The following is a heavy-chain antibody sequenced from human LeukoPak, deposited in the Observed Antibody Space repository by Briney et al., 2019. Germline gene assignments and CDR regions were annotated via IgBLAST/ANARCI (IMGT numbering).Heavy chain of an antibody. D-gene: IGHD2-15*01. J-gene: IGHJ3*01. CDR1: GGSISSYY. CDR3: ARGRYCSADICTGGDSFDV. V-gene: IGHV4-59*01. Sequence: SETLSLTCTVSGGSISSYYWSWIRQPPGKGLEWIGYIYYSGSTNYNPSLKSRVTKSVDTSKNQFSLKLSSVTAADTAVYYCARGRYCSADICTGGDSFDVWGQGTMVSVSP. CDR2: IYYSGST.